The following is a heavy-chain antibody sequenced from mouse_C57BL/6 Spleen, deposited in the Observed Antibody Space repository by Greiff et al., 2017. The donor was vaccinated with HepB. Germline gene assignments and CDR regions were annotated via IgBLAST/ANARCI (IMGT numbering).Heavy chain of an antibody. Sequence: QVQLQQSGAELVKPGASVKMSCKASGYTFTSYWITWVKQRPGQGLEWIGDIYPGSGSTNYNEKFKSKATLTVDTSSSTAYMQLSSLTSEDSAVYYCARVEDSKAWFAYWGQGTLVTVSA. V-gene: IGHV1-55*01. CDR3: ARVEDSKAWFAY. CDR1: GYTFTSYW. CDR2: IYPGSGST. J-gene: IGHJ3*01. D-gene: IGHD2-5*01.